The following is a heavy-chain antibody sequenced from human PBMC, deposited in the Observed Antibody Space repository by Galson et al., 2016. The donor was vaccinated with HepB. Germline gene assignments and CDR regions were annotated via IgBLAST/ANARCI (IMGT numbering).Heavy chain of an antibody. D-gene: IGHD1-26*01. V-gene: IGHV4-39*01. CDR1: GGSISSSSHY. CDR3: ARPNTYYGSYYFDD. J-gene: IGHJ4*02. Sequence: SETLSLTCTVSGGSISSSSHYWGWLRQPPGKGLEWIGTIHYSGSTDYNPSLKSRVTIFVDTPKNTFYLMLSSVTAADTSLYYCARPNTYYGSYYFDDGGPGALVTVSS. CDR2: IHYSGST.